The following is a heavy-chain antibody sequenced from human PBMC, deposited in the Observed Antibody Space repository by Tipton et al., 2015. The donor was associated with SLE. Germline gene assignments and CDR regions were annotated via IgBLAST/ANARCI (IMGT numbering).Heavy chain of an antibody. CDR3: ARDHPVAGPFDY. J-gene: IGHJ4*02. Sequence: TLSLTCPVSGGSISNYYWSWIRQPAGQGLEWIGRIYTSGRTNYNPALKSRVTMSVDTSKNQFPLNLSSVTAADTAVYYCARDHPVAGPFDYWGQGTLVTVSA. D-gene: IGHD6-19*01. V-gene: IGHV4-4*07. CDR1: GGSISNYY. CDR2: IYTSGRT.